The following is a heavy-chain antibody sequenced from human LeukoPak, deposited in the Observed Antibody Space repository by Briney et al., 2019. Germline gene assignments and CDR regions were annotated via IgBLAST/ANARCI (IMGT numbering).Heavy chain of an antibody. J-gene: IGHJ4*02. V-gene: IGHV1-69*05. CDR3: ARGGGIQLWLLDY. D-gene: IGHD5-18*01. CDR1: GYTFTSYG. Sequence: ASVKVSCKASGYTFTSYGISWVRQAPGQGLEWMGGIIPIFGTANYAQKFQGRVTITTDESTSTAYMELSSLRSEDTAVYYCARGGGIQLWLLDYWGQGTLVVVSS. CDR2: IIPIFGTA.